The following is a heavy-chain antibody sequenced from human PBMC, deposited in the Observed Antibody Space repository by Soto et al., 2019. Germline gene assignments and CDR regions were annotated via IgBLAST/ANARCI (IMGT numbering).Heavy chain of an antibody. D-gene: IGHD3-16*01. CDR1: GFTFDDYT. J-gene: IGHJ6*02. V-gene: IGHV3-43*01. CDR2: ISWDGGST. CDR3: AKEIWPFEAERSYYAMDV. Sequence: GGSLRLSCAASGFTFDDYTMHWVRQAPGKGLEWVSLISWDGGSTYYADSVKGRFTISRDNSKNSLYLQMNSLRTEDTALYYCAKEIWPFEAERSYYAMDVWGQGTTVTVSS.